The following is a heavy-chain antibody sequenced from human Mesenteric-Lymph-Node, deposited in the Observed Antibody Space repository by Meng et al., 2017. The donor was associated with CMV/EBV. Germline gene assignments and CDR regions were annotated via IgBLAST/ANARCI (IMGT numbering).Heavy chain of an antibody. CDR3: ASTRGGMAPYYFDY. V-gene: IGHV3-9*01. D-gene: IGHD2/OR15-2a*01. CDR2: INWNSGSI. CDR1: GFTFDDYA. Sequence: GGSLRLSCAASGFTFDDYAMHWVRQAPGKGLEWVSGINWNSGSIDYANSVKGRFTISRDNAKNSLYLQMNSLRAEDTAVYYCASTRGGMAPYYFDYWGQGTLVTVSS. J-gene: IGHJ4*02.